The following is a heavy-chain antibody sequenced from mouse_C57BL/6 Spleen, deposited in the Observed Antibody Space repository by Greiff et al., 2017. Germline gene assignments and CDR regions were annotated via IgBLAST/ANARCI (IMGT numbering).Heavy chain of an antibody. V-gene: IGHV1-81*01. Sequence: VQLQQSGAELARPGASVKLSCKASGYTFTSYGISWVKQSTGQGLEWIGEIYPRSGNTYYNEKFKGKATLTADKSSSTAYMELRSLTSEDSAVYFCARSQGITTVVAPFDYWGQGTTLTVSS. J-gene: IGHJ2*01. CDR2: IYPRSGNT. CDR3: ARSQGITTVVAPFDY. CDR1: GYTFTSYG. D-gene: IGHD1-1*01.